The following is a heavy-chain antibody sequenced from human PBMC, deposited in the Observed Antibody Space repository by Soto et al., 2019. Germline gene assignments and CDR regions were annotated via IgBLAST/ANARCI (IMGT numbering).Heavy chain of an antibody. Sequence: ASVKVSCKASGYTLTSCGSKWVRQAPGQGLEWMGIINPSGGSTSYAQKFQGRVTMTRDTSTSTVYMELSSLRSEDTAVYCCAREILPSIAAAGTSAFDIWGQGTMVTVS. CDR2: INPSGGST. V-gene: IGHV1-46*01. CDR1: GYTLTSCG. CDR3: AREILPSIAAAGTSAFDI. J-gene: IGHJ3*02. D-gene: IGHD6-13*01.